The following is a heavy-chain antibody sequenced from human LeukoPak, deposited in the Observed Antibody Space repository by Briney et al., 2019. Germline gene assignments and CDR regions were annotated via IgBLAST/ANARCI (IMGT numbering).Heavy chain of an antibody. CDR2: IYYSGST. V-gene: IGHV4-61*01. CDR3: ARFGLLGIAAAAIDYDSSGTDAFDI. J-gene: IGHJ3*02. CDR1: GGSVSSGSYY. D-gene: IGHD6-13*01. Sequence: KPSETLSLTCTVSGGSVSSGSYYWSWIRQPPGKGLEWIGYIYYSGSTNYNPSLKSRVTISVDTSKNQFSLKLSSVTAADTAVYYCARFGLLGIAAAAIDYDSSGTDAFDIWGQGTMVTVSS.